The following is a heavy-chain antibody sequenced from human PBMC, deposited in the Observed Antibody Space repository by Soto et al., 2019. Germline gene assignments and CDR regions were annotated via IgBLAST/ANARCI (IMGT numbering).Heavy chain of an antibody. V-gene: IGHV4-30-4*01. CDR3: AREYYCDSSGYPAIDY. CDR1: GGSISSGGYY. D-gene: IGHD3-22*01. CDR2: IYYSGST. Sequence: PSETLSLTCTVSGGSISSGGYYWSWIRQPPGKGLEWIGYIYYSGSTYYNPSLKSRVTISVDTSKNQFSLKLSSVTAADTAVYYCAREYYCDSSGYPAIDYWGQGTLVTVSS. J-gene: IGHJ4*02.